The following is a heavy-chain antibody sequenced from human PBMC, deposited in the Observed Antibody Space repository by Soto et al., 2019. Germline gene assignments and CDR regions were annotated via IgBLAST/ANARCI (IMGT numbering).Heavy chain of an antibody. CDR3: AREGGRLRGAFDI. CDR1: GFTFSSYA. J-gene: IGHJ3*02. CDR2: ISSSGGYT. Sequence: GGSLRLSCAASGFTFSSYAMSWVRQAPGKGLEWVSAISSSGGYTYYADSVKGRFTISRDNAKNSLYLQVNSLRAEDTAVYYCAREGGRLRGAFDIWGQGTMVTVSS. V-gene: IGHV3-23*01. D-gene: IGHD5-12*01.